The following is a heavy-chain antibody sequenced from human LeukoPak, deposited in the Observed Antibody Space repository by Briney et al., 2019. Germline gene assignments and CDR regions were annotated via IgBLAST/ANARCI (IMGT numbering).Heavy chain of an antibody. CDR3: ARHGSGSYYNYYYMDV. CDR2: IYYSGNT. J-gene: IGHJ6*03. D-gene: IGHD3-10*01. CDR1: GDSISTSNSY. V-gene: IGHV4-39*07. Sequence: SETLSLTCTVSGDSISTSNSYWGWIRQPPGKGLVWIGSIYYSGNTYYNASLKSRVIISVDTSKTQFSLKVSSVTAADTAVYYCARHGSGSYYNYYYMDVWGKGTTVTISS.